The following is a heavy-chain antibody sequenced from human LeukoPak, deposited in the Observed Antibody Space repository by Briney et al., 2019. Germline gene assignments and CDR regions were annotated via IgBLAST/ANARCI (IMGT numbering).Heavy chain of an antibody. CDR3: VKDRDFWSGLDV. D-gene: IGHD3-3*01. J-gene: IGHJ6*02. Sequence: QTGGSLRLSCVASGFFFDDYGMHWVRQVPGKGLEWVSGISWQSRTRKYADSVRGRFTISRDNAKNSLYLQMNSLKLEDTALYYCVKDRDFWSGLDVRGQGTMVTVS. V-gene: IGHV3-9*01. CDR2: ISWQSRTR. CDR1: GFFFDDYG.